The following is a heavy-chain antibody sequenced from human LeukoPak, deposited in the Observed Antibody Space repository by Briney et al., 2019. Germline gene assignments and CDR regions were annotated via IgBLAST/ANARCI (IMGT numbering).Heavy chain of an antibody. V-gene: IGHV1-18*01. D-gene: IGHD1-26*01. J-gene: IGHJ4*02. CDR3: ARELVGAYYFDY. CDR1: GYTFTSYG. CDR2: ISAYNGNT. Sequence: ASVKVSCKASGYTFTSYGTSWVRQAPGQGLEWMGWISAYNGNTNYAQKLQGRVTMTTDTSTSTAYMELRSLRSDDTAVYYCARELVGAYYFDYWGQGTLVTVSS.